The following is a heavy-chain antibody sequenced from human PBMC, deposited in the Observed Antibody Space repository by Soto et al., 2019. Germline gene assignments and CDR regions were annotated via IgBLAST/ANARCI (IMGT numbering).Heavy chain of an antibody. Sequence: ETLSLTCTVSGGSISSYYWSWIRQPPGKGLEWIGYIYYSGSTNYNPSLKSRVTISVDTSKNQFSLKLSSVTAADTAVYYCERVSDYAYFEYWGQGALVTVSS. CDR3: ERVSDYAYFEY. J-gene: IGHJ4*02. V-gene: IGHV4-59*01. CDR1: GGSISSYY. CDR2: IYYSGST. D-gene: IGHD4-17*01.